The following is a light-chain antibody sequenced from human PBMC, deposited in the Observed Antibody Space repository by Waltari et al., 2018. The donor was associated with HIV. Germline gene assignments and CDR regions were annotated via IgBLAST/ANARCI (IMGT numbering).Light chain of an antibody. CDR2: GAS. V-gene: IGKV3-20*01. CDR3: QQYGSSPWT. Sequence: EIVMTQSPPTLSVSPGQRVTLSCRASQSISGSYLAWYQQKPGQTPRLLIYGASSRATGIPDRFSGSGSGTDFTLTISRLEPEDFAVYYCQQYGSSPWTFGQGTKVEIK. J-gene: IGKJ1*01. CDR1: QSISGSY.